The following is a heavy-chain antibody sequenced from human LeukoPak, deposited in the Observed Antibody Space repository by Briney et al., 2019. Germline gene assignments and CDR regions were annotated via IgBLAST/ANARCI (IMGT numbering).Heavy chain of an antibody. J-gene: IGHJ5*02. CDR1: GGSISSYY. CDR2: IYYSGST. CDR3: ARQWELRGWFDP. D-gene: IGHD1-26*01. V-gene: IGHV4-59*08. Sequence: SETLSLSCTVSGGSISSYYWSWIRQPPGKGLEWIGYIYYSGSTNYNPSPKSRVTISVDTSKNQFSLKLSSVTAADTAVYYCARQWELRGWFDPWGQGTLVTVSS.